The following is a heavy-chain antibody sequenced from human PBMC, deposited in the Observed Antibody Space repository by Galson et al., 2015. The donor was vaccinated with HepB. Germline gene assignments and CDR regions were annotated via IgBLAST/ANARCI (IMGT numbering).Heavy chain of an antibody. CDR1: GGTFSSYA. V-gene: IGHV1-2*02. Sequence: SVKVSCKASGGTFSSYAISWVRQAPGRGLEWMGLINPNSGGTNYAQRFQGRVTMTRDTSISTAYLELSSLRSDDTAVYYCARDKGGNDYSGPTYWGQGTLVTVSS. D-gene: IGHD4/OR15-4a*01. J-gene: IGHJ4*02. CDR2: INPNSGGT. CDR3: ARDKGGNDYSGPTY.